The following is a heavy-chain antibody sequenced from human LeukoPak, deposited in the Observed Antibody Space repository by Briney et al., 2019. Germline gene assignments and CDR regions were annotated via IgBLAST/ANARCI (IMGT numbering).Heavy chain of an antibody. CDR2: ISAYNGNT. V-gene: IGHV1-18*01. CDR1: GYTFTSYG. D-gene: IGHD2-2*01. Sequence: ASVKVSCKASGYTFTSYGISWVRQAPGQGLEWMGWISAYNGNTNYAQKLQGRVTMTTDTSTSTAYMELRSLRSDDTAVYYCARDIVVVPGVHFAFDIWGQGTMVTVSS. J-gene: IGHJ3*02. CDR3: ARDIVVVPGVHFAFDI.